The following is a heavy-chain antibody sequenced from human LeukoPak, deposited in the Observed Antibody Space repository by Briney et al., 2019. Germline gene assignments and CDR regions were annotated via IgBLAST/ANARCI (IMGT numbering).Heavy chain of an antibody. CDR1: GFTFSSYS. J-gene: IGHJ4*02. CDR2: ISSSSSYI. V-gene: IGHV3-21*01. Sequence: GGSLRLSCAASGFTFSSYSMNWVRQAPGKGLEWVSSISSSSSYIYYADSVKGRFTISRDNAKNSLYLQMNSLRAEDTAVYYCARGIAAAGIDYWGQGTLVTVSS. D-gene: IGHD6-13*01. CDR3: ARGIAAAGIDY.